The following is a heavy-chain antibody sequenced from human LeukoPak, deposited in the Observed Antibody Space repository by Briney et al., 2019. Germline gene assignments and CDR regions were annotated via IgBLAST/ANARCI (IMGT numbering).Heavy chain of an antibody. D-gene: IGHD2-8*01. J-gene: IGHJ5*02. CDR2: IYYSGST. V-gene: IGHV4-59*12. Sequence: SETLSLTCTVSGGSISSYYWSWIRQPPGKGLEWIGYIYYSGSTNYNPSLKSRVTISVDTSKNQFSLKLSSVTAADTAVYYCARERPPRYCTNGVCYTEVIKNWFDPWGQGTLVTVSS. CDR1: GGSISSYY. CDR3: ARERPPRYCTNGVCYTEVIKNWFDP.